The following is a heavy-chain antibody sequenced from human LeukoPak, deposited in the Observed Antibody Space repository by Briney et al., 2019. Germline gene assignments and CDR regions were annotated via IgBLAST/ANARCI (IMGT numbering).Heavy chain of an antibody. CDR2: IDNGGRT. V-gene: IGHV3-53*01. Sequence: GGSLRLSCAASGLTVSSNYMSWVRQAPGKGLEWVSVIDNGGRTYYADSVKGRFTISRDNSKNTLYLQMNSLRAEDTAVYYCARDGSARSLGNWGQGTLVSVSS. J-gene: IGHJ4*02. CDR3: ARDGSARSLGN. CDR1: GLTVSSNY. D-gene: IGHD6-6*01.